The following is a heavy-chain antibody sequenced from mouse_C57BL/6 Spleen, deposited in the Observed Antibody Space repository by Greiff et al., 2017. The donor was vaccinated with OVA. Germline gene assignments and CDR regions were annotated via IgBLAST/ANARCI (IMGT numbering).Heavy chain of an antibody. CDR2: ISSGGSYT. D-gene: IGHD3-3*01. CDR1: GFTFSSYG. J-gene: IGHJ4*01. Sequence: EVMLVESGGDLVKPGGSLKLSCAASGFTFSSYGMSWVRQTPDKRLEWVATISSGGSYTYYPASVKGRFTISRDNAKNTLYLQMSSLKSEDTAMYYCARHRGTDAMDYWGQGTSVTVSS. CDR3: ARHRGTDAMDY. V-gene: IGHV5-6*01.